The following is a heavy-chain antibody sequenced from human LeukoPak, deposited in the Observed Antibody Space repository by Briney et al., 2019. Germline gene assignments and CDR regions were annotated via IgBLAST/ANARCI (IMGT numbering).Heavy chain of an antibody. CDR2: ISGSGGST. J-gene: IGHJ4*02. D-gene: IGHD3-22*01. CDR3: AKSDSSGYYYFDY. Sequence: GGSLRLSCAASGFTFSSYAMSWVRQAPGKGLEWVSAISGSGGSTYYADSVKGRFTISRDNSKNTLYLQMSSLRAEDTAVYYCAKSDSSGYYYFDYWGQGTLVTVSS. CDR1: GFTFSSYA. V-gene: IGHV3-23*01.